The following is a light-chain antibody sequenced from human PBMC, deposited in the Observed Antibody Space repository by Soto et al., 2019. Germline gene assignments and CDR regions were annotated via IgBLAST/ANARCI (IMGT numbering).Light chain of an antibody. CDR3: QSYDSSLSGYV. Sequence: QSVLTQPPSVSGAPGQRVTISCTGSSSSIGAGYDVHWYQQLPGTAPKLLIYGNSNRPSGVPDRFSGSKSGTSASLAITGLQAEDDADYYSQSYDSSLSGYVFGTGTKLTVL. CDR2: GNS. J-gene: IGLJ1*01. CDR1: SSSIGAGYD. V-gene: IGLV1-40*01.